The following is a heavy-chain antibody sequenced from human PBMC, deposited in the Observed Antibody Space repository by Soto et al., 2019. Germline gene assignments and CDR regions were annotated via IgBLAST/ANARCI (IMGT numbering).Heavy chain of an antibody. D-gene: IGHD3-22*01. Sequence: SETLSLTCTVSGASIDSYYWNWIRQPPGKGLEWIGYIYYSGSTTYNPSLKTRVTISVDRSKNQFSLKLTSVTAADTAVYYCARDRTHFDSSAYYSGLDVWGQGTTVTVSS. CDR1: GASIDSYY. CDR3: ARDRTHFDSSAYYSGLDV. V-gene: IGHV4-59*13. J-gene: IGHJ6*02. CDR2: IYYSGST.